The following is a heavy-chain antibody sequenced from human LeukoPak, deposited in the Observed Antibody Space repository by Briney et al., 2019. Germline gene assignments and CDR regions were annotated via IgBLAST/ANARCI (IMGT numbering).Heavy chain of an antibody. CDR3: AGGRGMIVVEAPYYFDY. CDR2: IYYSGST. CDR1: GGSISSYY. D-gene: IGHD3-22*01. V-gene: IGHV4-59*01. Sequence: SENLSLTCTVSGGSISSYYWSWLRQPPGKGLELIGFIYYSGSTNYNPSLKSRVTISVDTSKNQFSLKLSSVTAADTAVYYCAGGRGMIVVEAPYYFDYWGQGTLVTVSS. J-gene: IGHJ4*02.